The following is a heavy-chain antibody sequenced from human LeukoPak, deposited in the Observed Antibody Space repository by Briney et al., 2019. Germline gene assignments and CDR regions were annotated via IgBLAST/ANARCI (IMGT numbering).Heavy chain of an antibody. CDR1: GYTFTSYD. CDR3: ARASKVPAASKLYYFDY. J-gene: IGHJ4*02. CDR2: MNPNSGNT. Sequence: ASVKVSCKASGYTFTSYDINWVRQATGQGLEWMGWMNPNSGNTGYAQKFQGRVTITRNSSISTAYMELSSLRSEDTAVYYCARASKVPAASKLYYFDYWGQGTLVTVSS. D-gene: IGHD2-2*01. V-gene: IGHV1-8*03.